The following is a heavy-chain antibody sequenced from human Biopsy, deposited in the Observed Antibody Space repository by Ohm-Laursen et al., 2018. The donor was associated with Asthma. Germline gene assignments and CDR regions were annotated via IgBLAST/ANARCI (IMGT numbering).Heavy chain of an antibody. Sequence: GASVKVSCKASGYTFTSYYMHWVRQAPGQGLEWMGIINPSGGSTSYAQKFQGRVTITADESTSTAYMEFTSLRKEDTAVYYCARGGYYGDRRHHNGLDVWGQGTTVTVSS. D-gene: IGHD4-17*01. CDR2: INPSGGST. CDR3: ARGGYYGDRRHHNGLDV. CDR1: GYTFTSYY. V-gene: IGHV1-46*01. J-gene: IGHJ6*02.